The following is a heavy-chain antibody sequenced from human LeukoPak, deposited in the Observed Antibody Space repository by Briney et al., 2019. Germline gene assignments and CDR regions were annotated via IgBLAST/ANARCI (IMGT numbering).Heavy chain of an antibody. Sequence: TGGSLRLSCAASGFTFSSYEMNWVRQAPGKGLEWVSYISSSGSTIYYADSVKGRFTISRDNAKNSLYLQMNSLRAEDTAVYYCARINWNGNFDYWGQGTPVTVSS. V-gene: IGHV3-48*03. CDR3: ARINWNGNFDY. CDR1: GFTFSSYE. D-gene: IGHD1-1*01. J-gene: IGHJ4*02. CDR2: ISSSGSTI.